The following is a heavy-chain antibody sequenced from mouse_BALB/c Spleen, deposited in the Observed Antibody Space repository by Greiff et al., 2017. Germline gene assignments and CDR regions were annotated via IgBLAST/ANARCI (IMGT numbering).Heavy chain of an antibody. CDR3: ARSTMINFDY. CDR1: GFTFSSYT. Sequence: EVQLVESGGGLVKPGGSLKLSCAASGFTFSSYTMSWVRQTPEKRLEWVATISSGGGNTYYPDSVKGRFTISRDNAKNNLYLQMSSLRSEDTALYYCARSTMINFDYWGQGTTLTVSS. CDR2: ISSGGGNT. V-gene: IGHV5-9*03. J-gene: IGHJ2*01. D-gene: IGHD2-4*01.